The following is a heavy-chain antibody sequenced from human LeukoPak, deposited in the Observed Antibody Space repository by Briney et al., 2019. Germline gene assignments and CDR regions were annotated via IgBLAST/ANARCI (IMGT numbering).Heavy chain of an antibody. V-gene: IGHV3-7*01. CDR1: GFTFSSYG. D-gene: IGHD6-19*01. CDR3: AFIAVAGTRDY. J-gene: IGHJ4*02. Sequence: PGGSLRLSCAASGFTFSSYGMHWVRQAPGKGLEWVANIKQDGSEKYYVDSVKGRFTISRDNAKNSLYLQMNSLRVEDTAVYYCAFIAVAGTRDYWGQGTLVTVSS. CDR2: IKQDGSEK.